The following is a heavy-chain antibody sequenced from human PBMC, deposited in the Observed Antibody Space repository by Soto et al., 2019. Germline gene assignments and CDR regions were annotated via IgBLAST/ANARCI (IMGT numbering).Heavy chain of an antibody. V-gene: IGHV1-18*01. D-gene: IGHD1-26*01. J-gene: IGHJ6*02. CDR3: GRVGQQIAREDSYQCNGMDV. Sequence: QFPLVQSGAEVKKPGAAVTVSCKASGYNFTRFCISCVRPPTVHGLEWVGWMGAHSGHTRQAQKFQGRLTMTTDASKSAALIYLRRLASDCPALYYLGRVGQQIAREDSYQCNGMDVGGQGTTVIVS. CDR2: MGAHSGHT. CDR1: GYNFTRFC.